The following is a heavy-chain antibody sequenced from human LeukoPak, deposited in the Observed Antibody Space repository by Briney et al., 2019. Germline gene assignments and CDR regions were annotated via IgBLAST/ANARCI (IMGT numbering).Heavy chain of an antibody. V-gene: IGHV3-23*01. Sequence: GGSLRLSCAASGFTFSSYGMHWVRQAPGKGLEWVSVIGGGDGSVYYADSVKGRFTISRDNSKNTLYLQMTSLRAEDEAIYYCAKGMGLAHYYFYGMDVWGQGTTVTVSS. D-gene: IGHD6-19*01. CDR1: GFTFSSYG. J-gene: IGHJ6*02. CDR3: AKGMGLAHYYFYGMDV. CDR2: IGGGDGSV.